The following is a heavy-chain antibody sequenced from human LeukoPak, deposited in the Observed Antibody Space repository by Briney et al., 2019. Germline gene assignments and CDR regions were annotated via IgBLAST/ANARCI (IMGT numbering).Heavy chain of an antibody. J-gene: IGHJ6*02. D-gene: IGHD1-14*01. V-gene: IGHV3-66*01. CDR2: ISGDATT. CDR3: ARDVPPYLTSPWGLDV. CDR1: GFTVSGNY. Sequence: GSLRLSCAASGFTVSGNYISWVRQAPGKGLEWVSLISGDATTYYADPVKGRFTISRDNSKNTVYLQMNSLRPEDTAVYYCARDVPPYLTSPWGLDVWGQGTTVTVSS.